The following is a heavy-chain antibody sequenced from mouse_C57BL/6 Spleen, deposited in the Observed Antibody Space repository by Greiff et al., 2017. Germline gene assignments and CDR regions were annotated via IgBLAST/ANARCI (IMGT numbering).Heavy chain of an antibody. CDR3: VRQGRNGNYFDY. J-gene: IGHJ2*01. D-gene: IGHD2-1*01. CDR2: IRSKSNNYAT. CDR1: GFSFNTYA. Sequence: VQLKESGGGLVQPKGSLKLSCAASGFSFNTYAMNWVRQAPGKGLEWVARIRSKSNNYATYYADSVKDRFTISRDDSESMLYLQMNNLKTEDTAMYYCVRQGRNGNYFDYWGQGTTLTVSS. V-gene: IGHV10-1*01.